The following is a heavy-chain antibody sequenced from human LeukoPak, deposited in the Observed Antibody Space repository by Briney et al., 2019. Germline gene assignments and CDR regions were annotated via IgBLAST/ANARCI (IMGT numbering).Heavy chain of an antibody. J-gene: IGHJ3*02. CDR1: SASISSFY. V-gene: IGHV4-59*08. Sequence: SETLSLTCTVSSASISSFYWSWIRQPPGKGVEWIGYIYYTGSTNYNPSLKSRLTMSVDTSKNQFSLKLSSVTAADTAVYYCARLPGFRDAFDIWGQGTMVTVYS. CDR2: IYYTGST. CDR3: ARLPGFRDAFDI.